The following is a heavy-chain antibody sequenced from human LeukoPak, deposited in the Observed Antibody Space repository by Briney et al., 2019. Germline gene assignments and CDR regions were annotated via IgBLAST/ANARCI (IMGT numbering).Heavy chain of an antibody. CDR1: GFTFSSYW. Sequence: GGSLRLSCAASGFTFSSYWMSWVRQAPGKGLEWVANIKQDGSEKYYVDSVKGRFTISRDNAKNSLYLQMNSLRAEDTAVYYCAREEVTTLYYYYGMDVWGQGTTVTVSS. D-gene: IGHD4-17*01. CDR3: AREEVTTLYYYYGMDV. J-gene: IGHJ6*02. V-gene: IGHV3-7*01. CDR2: IKQDGSEK.